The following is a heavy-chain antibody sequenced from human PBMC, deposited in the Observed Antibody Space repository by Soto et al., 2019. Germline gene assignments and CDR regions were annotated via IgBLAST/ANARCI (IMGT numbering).Heavy chain of an antibody. V-gene: IGHV3-23*01. CDR2: ISAST. D-gene: IGHD6-13*01. Sequence: EMQLLESGGGLVQAGVSLRLSCAASGFTVSSYALNWVRQAPGKGLAWVSGISASTYYADSVKGRFTISRDTSKNTLYLQMNSLRAEDTAIYFCAIRMYSTRWYYLDYWGQGTLVTVSS. CDR3: AIRMYSTRWYYLDY. CDR1: GFTVSSYA. J-gene: IGHJ4*02.